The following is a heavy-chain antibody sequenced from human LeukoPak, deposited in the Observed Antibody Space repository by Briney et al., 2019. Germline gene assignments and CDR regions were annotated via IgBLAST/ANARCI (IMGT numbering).Heavy chain of an antibody. Sequence: SETLSLTCTVSGGSISSYYWSWIRQPPGKGLEWIGYIYYSGSINYNPSLKSRVTISVDTSKNQFSLKLSSVTAADTAVYYCARAIVVVPAAIRDGWFDPWGQGTLVTVSS. CDR1: GGSISSYY. CDR2: IYYSGSI. J-gene: IGHJ5*02. D-gene: IGHD2-2*01. CDR3: ARAIVVVPAAIRDGWFDP. V-gene: IGHV4-59*01.